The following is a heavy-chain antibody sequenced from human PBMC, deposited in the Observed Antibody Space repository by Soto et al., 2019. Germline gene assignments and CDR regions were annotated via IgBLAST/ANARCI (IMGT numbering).Heavy chain of an antibody. J-gene: IGHJ4*02. CDR3: ARPLPPEPGVYFDY. CDR1: GFTFSSYE. D-gene: IGHD3-10*01. V-gene: IGHV3-48*03. CDR2: ISSSGSTI. Sequence: EVQLVESGGGLVQPGGSLRLSCAASGFTFSSYEMNWVRQAPGKGLEWVSYISSSGSTIYYADSVKGRFTISRDNAKNSLYLKRNTRGAEDAVFYYWARPLPPEPGVYFDYWGQGPLVPVSS.